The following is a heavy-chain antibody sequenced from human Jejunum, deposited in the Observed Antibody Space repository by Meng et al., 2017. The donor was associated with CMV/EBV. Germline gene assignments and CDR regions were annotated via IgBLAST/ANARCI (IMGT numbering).Heavy chain of an antibody. CDR3: AKGFSSSWYFFDY. V-gene: IGHV3-30*18. Sequence: VSGIIIDNDEMHWVRQAPGKELDWVARISYDGSNKKYADYVRGRFTISRDNSKNTLYLQMNSLSAEDTAIYYCAKGFSSSWYFFDYWGQGTLVTVSS. J-gene: IGHJ4*02. D-gene: IGHD6-13*01. CDR2: ISYDGSNK. CDR1: GIIIDNDE.